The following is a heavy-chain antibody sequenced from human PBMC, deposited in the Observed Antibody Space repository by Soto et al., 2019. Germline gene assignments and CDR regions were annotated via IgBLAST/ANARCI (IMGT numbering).Heavy chain of an antibody. CDR3: ARDFWYFYDNRPAGHSHF. V-gene: IGHV4-4*02. Sequence: SQTLSLTCAVSGNSISSSNWWSWVRQPPGKGLDWIGEIHHTGSTNYNPSLKSRVTISVDKSKNQFSLTLSSVTAADTAVYYCARDFWYFYDNRPAGHSHFLGQGILVTVYS. D-gene: IGHD3-22*01. CDR1: GNSISSSNW. J-gene: IGHJ4*02. CDR2: IHHTGST.